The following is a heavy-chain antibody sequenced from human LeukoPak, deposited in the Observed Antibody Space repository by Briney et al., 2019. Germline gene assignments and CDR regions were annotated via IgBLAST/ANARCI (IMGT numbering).Heavy chain of an antibody. CDR2: ISSSGTTT. CDR1: GFSFSVYE. V-gene: IGHV3-48*03. Sequence: GGSLRLSCAASGFSFSVYEMHWVRQAPGKGLEWISDISSSGTTTYYADSVKGRFTISRDNSKNTVYLQMNSLRTEDTAVYYCAKPPLNQHNLDRWGQGTLVTVSS. CDR3: AKPPLNQHNLDR. J-gene: IGHJ5*02.